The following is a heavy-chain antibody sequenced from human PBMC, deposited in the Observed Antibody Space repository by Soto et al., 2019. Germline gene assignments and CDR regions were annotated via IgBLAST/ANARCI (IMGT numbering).Heavy chain of an antibody. Sequence: EVQLVESGGGLVQPGWSLRLTCAASGFTFSNYWMTWVRQAPGKGLEWVANIQQDGSEKNYVDSVKGRFTISRDNAKNSLYLQMNSLRVEDTAVYYCARVTSVYSRRWYPESNWFDPWGQGPLVTVSS. D-gene: IGHD6-13*01. CDR1: GFTFSNYW. V-gene: IGHV3-7*03. CDR3: ARVTSVYSRRWYPESNWFDP. CDR2: IQQDGSEK. J-gene: IGHJ5*02.